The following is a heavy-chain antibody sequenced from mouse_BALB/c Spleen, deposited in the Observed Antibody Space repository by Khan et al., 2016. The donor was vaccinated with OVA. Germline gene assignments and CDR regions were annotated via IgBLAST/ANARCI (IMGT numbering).Heavy chain of an antibody. J-gene: IGHJ4*01. CDR2: TDPANGNV. CDR1: GFNIKDTY. Sequence: VQLQQPGTEVVKPGASVKLSCTVSGFNIKDTYMHWVKQRPEQGLEWIGRTDPANGNVKYDPKFQDKATITADTSSNTAYLQLSSLTSADPAIXGRARRGGPNAMDYWGQGPSVTVSS. CDR3: ARRGGPNAMDY. V-gene: IGHV14-3*02.